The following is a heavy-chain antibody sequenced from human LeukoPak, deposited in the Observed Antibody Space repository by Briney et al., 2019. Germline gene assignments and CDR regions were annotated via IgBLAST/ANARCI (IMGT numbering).Heavy chain of an antibody. Sequence: SETLSLTCAVYGGSFSDYYWSWIRQPPGKGLEWIGEINHSGSTNYNPSLKSRVTISVDTSKNQFSLKLGSVTAADTAVYYCARTLWSQPNLFDYWGQGTLVTVSS. CDR3: ARTLWSQPNLFDY. D-gene: IGHD3-10*01. V-gene: IGHV4-34*01. J-gene: IGHJ4*02. CDR2: INHSGST. CDR1: GGSFSDYY.